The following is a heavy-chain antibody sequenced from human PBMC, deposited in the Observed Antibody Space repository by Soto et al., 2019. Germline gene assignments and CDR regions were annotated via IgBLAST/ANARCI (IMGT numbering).Heavy chain of an antibody. CDR1: GYTFTNSG. Sequence: ASVKVSCKASGYTFTNSGISLVRQAPGQGLEWMGWISTDNGNTNYAQHLQGRVSMTTDTSTSTAYMDLRSLRSDDTAVYFCARDLWGYCGTDCYPLDVWGQGTTVTVSS. CDR2: ISTDNGNT. J-gene: IGHJ6*02. CDR3: ARDLWGYCGTDCYPLDV. V-gene: IGHV1-18*01. D-gene: IGHD2-21*02.